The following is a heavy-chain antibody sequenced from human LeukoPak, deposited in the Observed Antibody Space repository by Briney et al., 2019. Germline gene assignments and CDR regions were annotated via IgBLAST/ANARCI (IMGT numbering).Heavy chain of an antibody. CDR1: GFTFSSYA. CDR2: ISYDGSNK. CDR3: ASSGSYGDHDAFDI. D-gene: IGHD1-26*01. Sequence: PGGSLRLSCAASGFTFSSYAMHWVRQAPGKGLEWVAVISYDGSNKYYADSVKGRFTISRDNSMNTLYLQMNSLRAEDTAVYYCASSGSYGDHDAFDIWGQGTMVTVSS. V-gene: IGHV3-30-3*01. J-gene: IGHJ3*02.